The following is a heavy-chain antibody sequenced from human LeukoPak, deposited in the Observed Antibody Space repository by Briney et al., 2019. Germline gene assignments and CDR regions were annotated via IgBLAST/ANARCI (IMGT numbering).Heavy chain of an antibody. V-gene: IGHV3-21*01. CDR3: ASGYYYDSSLGSRHDY. CDR2: ISSSSSYI. J-gene: IGHJ4*02. Sequence: KPGGSLRLSCAASGFTFSSYSMNWVRQAPGKGLEWVSSISSSSSYIYYADSVKGRFTISRDNAKNSLYLQMNSLRAEDTAVYYCASGYYYDSSLGSRHDYWGQGTLVTVSS. CDR1: GFTFSSYS. D-gene: IGHD3-22*01.